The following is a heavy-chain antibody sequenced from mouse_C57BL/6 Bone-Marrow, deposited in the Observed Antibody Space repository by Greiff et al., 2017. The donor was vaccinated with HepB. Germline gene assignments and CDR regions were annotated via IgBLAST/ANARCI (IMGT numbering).Heavy chain of an antibody. V-gene: IGHV14-1*01. CDR1: GFNIKDYY. CDR2: IDPEDGDT. CDR3: TTWILRYPYYFDY. Sequence: LQQSGAELVRPGASVKLSCTASGFNIKDYYMHWVKQRPEQGLEWIGRIDPEDGDTEYAPKFQGKATMTADTSSNTAYLQLSSLTSEDTAVYYCTTWILRYPYYFDYWGQGTTLTVSS. J-gene: IGHJ2*01. D-gene: IGHD1-1*01.